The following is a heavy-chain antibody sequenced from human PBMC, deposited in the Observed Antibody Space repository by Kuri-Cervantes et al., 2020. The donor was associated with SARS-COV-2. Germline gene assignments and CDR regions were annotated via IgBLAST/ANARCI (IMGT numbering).Heavy chain of an antibody. J-gene: IGHJ4*02. CDR2: ISYDGSNK. D-gene: IGHD3-10*01. CDR1: GFTFSSYG. V-gene: IGHV3-30*19. CDR3: ASSLLWFGELWD. Sequence: GGSLRLSCAASGFTFSSYGMHWVRRAPGKGLEWVAVISYDGSNKYYADSVKGRFTISRDNSKNTLYLQMNSLRAEDTAVYYCASSLLWFGELWDWGQGTLVTVSS.